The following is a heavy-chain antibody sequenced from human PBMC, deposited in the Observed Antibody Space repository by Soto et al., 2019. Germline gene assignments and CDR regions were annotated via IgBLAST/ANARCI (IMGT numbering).Heavy chain of an antibody. J-gene: IGHJ4*02. CDR1: GGSISSSSYY. Sequence: QLQLQESGPGLVKPSETLSLTCTVSGGSISSSSYYWGWIRQPPGKGLEWIGSIYYSGSTYYNPSRKSRVTISVDTSKNQFSLKLSSVTAADTAVYYCARLGDSLRFLEWLFPIDYWGQGTLVTVSS. V-gene: IGHV4-39*01. CDR2: IYYSGST. D-gene: IGHD3-3*01. CDR3: ARLGDSLRFLEWLFPIDY.